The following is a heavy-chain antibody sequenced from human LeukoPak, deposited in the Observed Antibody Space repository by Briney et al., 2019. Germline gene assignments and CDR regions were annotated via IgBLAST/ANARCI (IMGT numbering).Heavy chain of an antibody. CDR2: ISWNSGSI. CDR1: GFIFDDYA. CDR3: AKKKAVRGVIMGGFDY. J-gene: IGHJ4*02. D-gene: IGHD3-10*01. V-gene: IGHV3-9*01. Sequence: PGGSLRLSCEASGFIFDDYAMHWVRQAPGKGLEWVSGISWNSGSIGYADSVKGRFTISRDNAKNSLYLQMNSPRAEDTALYYCAKKKAVRGVIMGGFDYWGQGTLVTVSS.